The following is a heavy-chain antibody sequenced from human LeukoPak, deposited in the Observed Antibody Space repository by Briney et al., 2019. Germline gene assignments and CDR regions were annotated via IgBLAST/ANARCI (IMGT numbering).Heavy chain of an antibody. CDR3: ARRTGFGELSIDY. V-gene: IGHV3-21*01. D-gene: IGHD3-10*01. CDR2: ISSSSSYI. J-gene: IGHJ4*02. CDR1: GFTISSYS. Sequence: PGGSLRLSCAAPGFTISSYSMNWDRQAPGKGLEWVSSISSSSSYIYYADSVKGRFTISRDNAKNSLYLQTNSLRAEDTAVYYCARRTGFGELSIDYWGQGTLVTVSS.